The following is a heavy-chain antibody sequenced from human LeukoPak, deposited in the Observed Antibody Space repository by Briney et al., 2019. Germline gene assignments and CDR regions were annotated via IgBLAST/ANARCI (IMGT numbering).Heavy chain of an antibody. V-gene: IGHV3-21*01. D-gene: IGHD3-10*01. J-gene: IGHJ4*02. Sequence: GGSLRLSCAASGFDFSNYATTWVRQAPGKGLEWVSSISSTNTYIYYADSVKGRFTISRDNSKNTLYLQMNSLRAEDTAVYYCAKEAEGSGSYDSDYFDYWGQGTLVTVSS. CDR3: AKEAEGSGSYDSDYFDY. CDR2: ISSTNTYI. CDR1: GFDFSNYA.